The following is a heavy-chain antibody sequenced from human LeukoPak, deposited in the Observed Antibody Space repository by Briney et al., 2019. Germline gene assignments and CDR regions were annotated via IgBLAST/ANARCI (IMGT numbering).Heavy chain of an antibody. CDR1: GGSLSSYY. J-gene: IGHJ4*02. V-gene: IGHV4-59*01. CDR3: GRSTSGYYLRFDY. D-gene: IGHD3-22*01. CDR2: IYYSGST. Sequence: PSETLSLTCTVSGGSLSSYYWSWIRQPPGKGLEWIGYIYYSGSTNYNPSLKSRVTISVDTSKNQFSLKLSSVTAADTAVYYCGRSTSGYYLRFDYWGQGTLVTVSS.